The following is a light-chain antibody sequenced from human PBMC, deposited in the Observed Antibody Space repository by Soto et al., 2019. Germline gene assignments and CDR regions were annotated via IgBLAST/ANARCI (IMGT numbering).Light chain of an antibody. CDR3: QHYGNVWT. Sequence: DIQMTQSPSTLSASVGDRVTITCRASQSISNKLAWYQQKPGKAPKVLIFDASSLESGVPSRFSAGGSGTEFSLTISSLQPDDSATYDGQHYGNVWTFGHRTKVEIK. J-gene: IGKJ1*01. V-gene: IGKV1-5*01. CDR1: QSISNK. CDR2: DAS.